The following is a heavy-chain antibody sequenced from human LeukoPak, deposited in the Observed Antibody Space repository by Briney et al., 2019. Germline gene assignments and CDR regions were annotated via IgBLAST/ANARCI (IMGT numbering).Heavy chain of an antibody. CDR2: ISYDGSNK. V-gene: IGHV3-30-3*01. Sequence: GRSLRLSCAASGFTFSSYAMHWVRQAPGKGLEWVAVISYDGSNKYYADSVKGRFTISRDNSKNTLYLQMNSLRAEDTAVYYGASLGQGGSSDSDYWGQGTLVTVSS. J-gene: IGHJ4*02. D-gene: IGHD1-26*01. CDR1: GFTFSSYA. CDR3: ASLGQGGSSDSDY.